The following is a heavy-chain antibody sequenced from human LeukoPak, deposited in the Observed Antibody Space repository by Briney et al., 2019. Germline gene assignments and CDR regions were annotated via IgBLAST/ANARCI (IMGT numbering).Heavy chain of an antibody. CDR3: ARHRGELWFQTLFDY. Sequence: SETLSLTCTVSGGSISSYYWSWIRQPPGKGLEWIGYIYYSGSTNYNPSLKSRVTISVDTSKNQFSLKLSSVTAAGTAVYYCARHRGELWFQTLFDYWGQGTLVTVSS. D-gene: IGHD5-18*01. J-gene: IGHJ4*02. CDR2: IYYSGST. V-gene: IGHV4-59*08. CDR1: GGSISSYY.